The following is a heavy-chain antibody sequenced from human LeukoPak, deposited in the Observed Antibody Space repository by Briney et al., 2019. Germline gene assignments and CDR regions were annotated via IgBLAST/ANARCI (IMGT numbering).Heavy chain of an antibody. CDR1: GFTFSSYA. Sequence: GGSLRLSCAASGFTFSSYAMSWVRQAPGKGLEWVSAISGSGGSTYYADSVKGRFTISRDNSKNTLYLQMNSLRAEDTAVYYCAKDLGSSSSVYMDVGGKGTTVTVSS. D-gene: IGHD6-6*01. CDR2: ISGSGGST. CDR3: AKDLGSSSSVYMDV. J-gene: IGHJ6*03. V-gene: IGHV3-23*01.